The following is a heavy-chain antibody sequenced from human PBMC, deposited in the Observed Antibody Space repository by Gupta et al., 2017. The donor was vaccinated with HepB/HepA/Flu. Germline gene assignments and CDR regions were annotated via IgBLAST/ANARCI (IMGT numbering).Heavy chain of an antibody. CDR3: AYNRTGTAVDI. J-gene: IGHJ3*02. D-gene: IGHD1-1*01. CDR2: ISSHCIGT. CDR1: GFSFNRYP. Sequence: EVLLLESGGGLVQPGGSLRLSCADSGFSFNRYPMHWDRLAPGKGLGWVSSISSHCIGTYYAASVQGRFTLSRDNSQNTLLLQMSSLEADDTAIYYCAYNRTGTAVDIWGQGTMVTVSS. V-gene: IGHV3-23*01.